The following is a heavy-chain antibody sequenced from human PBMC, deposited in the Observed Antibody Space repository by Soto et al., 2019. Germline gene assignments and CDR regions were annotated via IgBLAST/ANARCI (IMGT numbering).Heavy chain of an antibody. V-gene: IGHV2-5*02. CDR3: THSYYDSSGYFYFFDY. Sequence: SGPTLVNPTQTLTLTCTFSGFSLSTSGVGVGWIRQPPGKALEWLALIYWDDDKRYSPSLKSRLTITKDTSKNQVVLTMTNMDPVDTATYYCTHSYYDSSGYFYFFDYWGQGILVTVSS. J-gene: IGHJ4*02. CDR2: IYWDDDK. CDR1: GFSLSTSGVG. D-gene: IGHD3-22*01.